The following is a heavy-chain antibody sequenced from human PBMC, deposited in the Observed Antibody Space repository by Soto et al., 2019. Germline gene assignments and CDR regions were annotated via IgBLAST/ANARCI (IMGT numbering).Heavy chain of an antibody. D-gene: IGHD1-1*01. J-gene: IGHJ4*02. Sequence: PSEALSLTCTVFGGSVSSGDYYWTWMRQPPGKGLEWIGHVYFTGSTNYNPSLKSRVTISVDTSNNQFSLKLGSVTAGDTAVYYCARGWTFDLWGQGTLVTVSS. CDR2: VYFTGST. V-gene: IGHV4-61*08. CDR3: ARGWTFDL. CDR1: GGSVSSGDYY.